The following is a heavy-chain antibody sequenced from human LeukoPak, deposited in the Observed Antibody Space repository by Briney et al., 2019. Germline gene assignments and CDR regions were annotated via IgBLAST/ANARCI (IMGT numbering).Heavy chain of an antibody. CDR2: IYYTGST. Sequence: PSETLSLTCSVSGVSISSLYWSWIRQPPGKGLEWIGYIYYTGSTNYNPSLRGRVTMFVDMSKNQFSLRLSSVTAADTAVYYCARHRAYSSSSPFDYWGQGTLVTVSS. CDR1: GVSISSLY. D-gene: IGHD6-6*01. J-gene: IGHJ4*02. V-gene: IGHV4-59*08. CDR3: ARHRAYSSSSPFDY.